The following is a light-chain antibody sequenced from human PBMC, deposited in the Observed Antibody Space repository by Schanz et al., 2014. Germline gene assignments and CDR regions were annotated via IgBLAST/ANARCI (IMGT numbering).Light chain of an antibody. CDR1: QRVTSNS. J-gene: IGKJ5*01. Sequence: EIVLTQSPGTLSLSPGERATLSCRASQRVTSNSLAWYQQKPGQAPRLLIYGASSRATGIPARFSGSGSGTEFTLTISSLQSEDFAVYYCQQYGGSLITFGQGTRLEIK. V-gene: IGKV3-20*01. CDR2: GAS. CDR3: QQYGGSLIT.